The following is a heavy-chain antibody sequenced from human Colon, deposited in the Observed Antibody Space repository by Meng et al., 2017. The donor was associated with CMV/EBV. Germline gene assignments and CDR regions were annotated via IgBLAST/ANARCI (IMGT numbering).Heavy chain of an antibody. CDR2: ISRSGRST. CDR3: AKERSLVVVPSAISDSWLDA. D-gene: IGHD2-2*02. J-gene: IGHJ5*02. V-gene: IGHV3-23*01. CDR1: GFTFSNHA. Sequence: GGSLRLSCAVSGFTFSNHAMSWVRQAPGKGLEWVSAISRSGRSTYYADSVKGRFAISRDKSKDTLYLQMNSLRADDTDVYYCAKERSLVVVPSAISDSWLDAWGQGTLVTVSS.